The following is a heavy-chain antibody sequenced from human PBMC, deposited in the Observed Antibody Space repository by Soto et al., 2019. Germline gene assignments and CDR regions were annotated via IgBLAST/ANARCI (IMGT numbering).Heavy chain of an antibody. J-gene: IGHJ6*02. Sequence: GESLKISCKGSVYTFTNYCIGWVLQMPWKGLEWMGIIYPGDSDTKYNPSFQGQVTISADKSITTTYLQWSSLKASDTAIYYCAASIFYYGMDVWGQGTTVTVSS. CDR3: AASIFYYGMDV. CDR2: IYPGDSDT. V-gene: IGHV5-51*01. CDR1: VYTFTNYC.